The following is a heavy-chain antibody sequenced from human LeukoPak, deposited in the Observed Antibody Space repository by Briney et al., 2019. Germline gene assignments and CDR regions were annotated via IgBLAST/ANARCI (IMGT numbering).Heavy chain of an antibody. J-gene: IGHJ3*02. CDR1: GFTFSSYA. CDR2: ISYDGSNK. CDR3: ANFVVVTAINVFDI. V-gene: IGHV3-30-3*01. D-gene: IGHD2-21*02. Sequence: PGRSLRLSCAASGFTFSSYAMHWVRQAPGKGLEWVAVISYDGSNKYYADSVKGRFTISRDNSKNTLYLQMNSLRAEDTAVYHCANFVVVTAINVFDIWGQGTMVTVSS.